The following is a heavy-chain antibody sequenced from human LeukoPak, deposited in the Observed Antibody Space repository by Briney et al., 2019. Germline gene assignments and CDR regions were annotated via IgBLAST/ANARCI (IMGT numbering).Heavy chain of an antibody. J-gene: IGHJ4*02. CDR2: INPNSGGR. CDR1: GYTFTGYY. D-gene: IGHD3-10*01. Sequence: ASVKVSCKASGYTFTGYYMHWVRQAPGQGLEWMGRINPNSGGRNSAQKFQGRVTMTSGTSINTAYMEVRRLRSDDTAVYYCARVDYYGSGSYYFAYWGQGTLATVST. CDR3: ARVDYYGSGSYYFAY. V-gene: IGHV1-2*06.